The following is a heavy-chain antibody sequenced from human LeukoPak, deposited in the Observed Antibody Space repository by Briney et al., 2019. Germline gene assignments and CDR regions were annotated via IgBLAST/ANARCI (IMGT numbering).Heavy chain of an antibody. CDR2: IRHGGNNQ. D-gene: IGHD3-10*01. CDR1: GFSFNSFG. Sequence: QPGGSLRLSCTVSGFSFNSFGMHWVRQAPGKGLEWVAVIRHGGNNQYCTESVKSRFTISRDNSRNTLFLQMNSLRSEDTAVYYCAKDYHVSGTAFDRWGQGTLVTVSS. V-gene: IGHV3-30*02. J-gene: IGHJ4*02. CDR3: AKDYHVSGTAFDR.